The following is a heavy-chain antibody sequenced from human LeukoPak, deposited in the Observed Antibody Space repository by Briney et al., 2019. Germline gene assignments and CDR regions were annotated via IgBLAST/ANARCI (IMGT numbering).Heavy chain of an antibody. CDR3: ARGSSSWYDAFDI. Sequence: SETLSLTCTVSGGSISSYYWSWIRQPPGKGLEWIGYIYYSGSTNYNPSLKSRVTISVDTSRNQFSLKLSSVTAADTAVYYCARGSSSWYDAFDIWGQGTMVTVSS. D-gene: IGHD6-13*01. V-gene: IGHV4-59*01. CDR1: GGSISSYY. J-gene: IGHJ3*02. CDR2: IYYSGST.